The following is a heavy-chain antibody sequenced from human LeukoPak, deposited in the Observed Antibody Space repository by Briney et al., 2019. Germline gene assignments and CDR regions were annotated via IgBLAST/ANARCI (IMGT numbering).Heavy chain of an antibody. V-gene: IGHV3-23*01. Sequence: GGSLRLSCAASGFTFSSYAMSWVRQAPGKGLEWVSAISGSGGSTYYADSVKGRFTISRDNSKNTLYLRMNSLRAEDTAVYYCVSGYYYNYFDYWGQGTLVTVSS. CDR1: GFTFSSYA. CDR2: ISGSGGST. CDR3: VSGYYYNYFDY. J-gene: IGHJ4*02. D-gene: IGHD3-22*01.